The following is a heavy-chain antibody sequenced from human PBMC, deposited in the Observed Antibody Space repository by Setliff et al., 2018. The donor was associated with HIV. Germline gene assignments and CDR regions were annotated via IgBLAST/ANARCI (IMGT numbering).Heavy chain of an antibody. CDR1: GDSIDRYY. D-gene: IGHD3-9*01. CDR3: AGGRYFRDIRDSRFDF. J-gene: IGHJ4*02. V-gene: IGHV4-4*09. Sequence: SETLSLTCNVSGDSIDRYYWSWIRQPPGKGLEWIGYIYASGSTHYNASLASRLIMSLDPSKNQFSLKLNSMTAADTAMYYCAGGRYFRDIRDSRFDFWGQGMLVTVS. CDR2: IYASGST.